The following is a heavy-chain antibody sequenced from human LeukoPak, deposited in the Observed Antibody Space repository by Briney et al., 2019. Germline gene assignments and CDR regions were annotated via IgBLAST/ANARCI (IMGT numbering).Heavy chain of an antibody. V-gene: IGHV3-20*04. Sequence: PGGSLRLSCAASGFTFDDYGMSWVRQAPGKGLEWVSGINWNGVSTGYADSVKGRFTISRDNAKNSLYPQMNSLRAEDTALYYCARPGAGKLDFDYWGQGTLVTVSS. J-gene: IGHJ4*02. CDR2: INWNGVST. D-gene: IGHD6-13*01. CDR1: GFTFDDYG. CDR3: ARPGAGKLDFDY.